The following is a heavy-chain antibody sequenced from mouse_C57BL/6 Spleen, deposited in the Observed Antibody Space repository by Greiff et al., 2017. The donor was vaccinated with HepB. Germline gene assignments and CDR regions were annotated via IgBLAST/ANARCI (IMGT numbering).Heavy chain of an antibody. V-gene: IGHV1-61*01. CDR3: ARSYYGYHFDY. CDR2: IYPSDSET. D-gene: IGHD2-2*01. J-gene: IGHJ2*01. CDR1: GYTFTSYW. Sequence: VHLQQPGAELVRPGSSVKLSCKASGYTFTSYWMDWVKQRPGQGLEWIGNIYPSDSETHYNQKFKDKATLTVDKSSSTAYMQLSSLTSEDSAVYYCARSYYGYHFDYWGQGTTLTVSS.